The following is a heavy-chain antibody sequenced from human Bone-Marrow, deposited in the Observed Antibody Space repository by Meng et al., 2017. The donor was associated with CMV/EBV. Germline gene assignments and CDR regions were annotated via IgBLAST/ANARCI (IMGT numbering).Heavy chain of an antibody. V-gene: IGHV1-18*01. J-gene: IGHJ5*02. Sequence: ASVKVSCKASGYTFTSYDINWVRQATGQGLEWMGWISAYNGNTNYAQKLQGRVTMTTDTSTSTAYMELRSLRSDDTAVYYCARDTGYSSGWYGSNWFDPWGQGTLVTVSS. CDR2: ISAYNGNT. CDR1: GYTFTSYD. CDR3: ARDTGYSSGWYGSNWFDP. D-gene: IGHD6-19*01.